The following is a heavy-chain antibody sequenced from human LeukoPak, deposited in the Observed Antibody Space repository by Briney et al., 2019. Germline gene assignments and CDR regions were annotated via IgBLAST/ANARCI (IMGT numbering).Heavy chain of an antibody. D-gene: IGHD6-13*01. Sequence: ASVKVSWKASGYTFTSYGISRVRQAPGPGVEGMGWISAYNGNTNYAQKLQGRVTMTTDTSTSTAYMELRSLRSDDTAVYYCAREQQLGVPGYWGQGTLVTVSS. CDR2: ISAYNGNT. V-gene: IGHV1-18*01. CDR1: GYTFTSYG. CDR3: AREQQLGVPGY. J-gene: IGHJ4*02.